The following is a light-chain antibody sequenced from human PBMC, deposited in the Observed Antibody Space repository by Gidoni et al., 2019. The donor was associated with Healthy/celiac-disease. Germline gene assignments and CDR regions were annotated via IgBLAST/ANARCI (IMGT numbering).Light chain of an antibody. Sequence: QSALTQPASVSGSPGPSITISCTGTSSDVGGYNYVSWYQQHPGKAPKLMIYEVSNRPSGVSNRFSGSKSGNTASLTISGLQAEDEADYYCSSYTSSSTTVFGTGTKVTVL. J-gene: IGLJ1*01. CDR2: EVS. V-gene: IGLV2-14*01. CDR3: SSYTSSSTTV. CDR1: SSDVGGYNY.